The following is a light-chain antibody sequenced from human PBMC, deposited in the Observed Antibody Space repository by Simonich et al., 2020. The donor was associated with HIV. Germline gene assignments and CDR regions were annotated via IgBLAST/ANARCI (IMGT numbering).Light chain of an antibody. J-gene: IGKJ2*01. V-gene: IGKV3-15*01. CDR3: QQYNNWPPMYT. Sequence: EVVMTQSPATLSVSPGERATLSFRASQSVGSSYLAWYQQKPGQAPRLLIYGTSTRATGIPARFSGSGSGTEFTLTISSLQSEDFAVYYCQQYNNWPPMYTFGQGTKLEIK. CDR1: QSVGSSY. CDR2: GTS.